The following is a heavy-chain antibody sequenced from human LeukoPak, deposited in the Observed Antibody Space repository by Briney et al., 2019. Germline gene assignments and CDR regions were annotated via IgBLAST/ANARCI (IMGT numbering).Heavy chain of an antibody. D-gene: IGHD3-10*01. V-gene: IGHV1-46*01. CDR3: AREESGDCFDY. CDR1: GYTFTSYY. CDR2: INPSGGST. J-gene: IGHJ4*02. Sequence: ASVKVSCKASGYTFTSYYMHWVRQAPGQGLEWMGIINPSGGSTSYAQKFQGRVTVTRDTSTSAVYMELSSLRSEDTAVYYCAREESGDCFDYWGQGTLVTVSS.